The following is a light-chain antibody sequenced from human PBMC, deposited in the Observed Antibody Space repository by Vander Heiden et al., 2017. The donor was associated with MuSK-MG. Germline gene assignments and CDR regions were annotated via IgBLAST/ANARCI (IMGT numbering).Light chain of an antibody. V-gene: IGLV2-14*01. CDR1: SSDIDGYKY. CDR2: DVS. Sequence: QSALTQPASVSGSPGQSITISCTGTSSDIDGYKYVSWYQQHPGKAPKVMIYDVSNRPSGISNRFSGSKSGNTASLTISGLQAEDEADYYCSSSAHSSTLAWVFGGGTKRTVL. J-gene: IGLJ3*02. CDR3: SSSAHSSTLAWV.